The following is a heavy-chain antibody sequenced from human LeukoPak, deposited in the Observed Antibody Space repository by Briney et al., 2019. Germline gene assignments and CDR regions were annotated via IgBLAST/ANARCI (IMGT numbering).Heavy chain of an antibody. Sequence: GGSLRLSCAVSGFTVSSRYMSWVRQASGKGLEWVSVIYSGGSTFYADSVKGRFTISRDNSKNTLSLQMNSLRAEDTAVYYCARGLSSSSVFDYWGQGTLVTVSS. CDR2: IYSGGST. CDR1: GFTVSSRY. D-gene: IGHD6-6*01. J-gene: IGHJ4*02. V-gene: IGHV3-53*01. CDR3: ARGLSSSSVFDY.